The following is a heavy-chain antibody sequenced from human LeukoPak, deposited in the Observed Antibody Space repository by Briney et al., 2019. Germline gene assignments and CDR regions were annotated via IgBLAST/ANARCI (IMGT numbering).Heavy chain of an antibody. CDR1: GGTFSSYA. CDR2: IIPILGIA. V-gene: IGHV1-69*04. Sequence: ASVKVSCKASGGTFSSYAISWVRQAPGQGLEWMGRIIPILGIANYAQKFQGRVTITADKSTSTAYMELSSLRSEDTAVYYCATVLSHTWGSYRNLPFDYWGQGTLVTVSS. D-gene: IGHD1-26*01. CDR3: ATVLSHTWGSYRNLPFDY. J-gene: IGHJ4*02.